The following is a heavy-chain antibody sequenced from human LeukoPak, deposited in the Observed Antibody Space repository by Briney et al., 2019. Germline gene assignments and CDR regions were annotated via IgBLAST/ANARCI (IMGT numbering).Heavy chain of an antibody. Sequence: GRSLRLSCAASGFTFDDYVMHWVRPAPGKGLGWVSGINWNSDNIGYAESVKGRFTISRDNAKNSMYLQINSLRAEDTALYYCAKDWAATVRGTDYWGQGTLVTVSS. J-gene: IGHJ4*02. CDR1: GFTFDDYV. CDR3: AKDWAATVRGTDY. CDR2: INWNSDNI. D-gene: IGHD4-17*01. V-gene: IGHV3-9*01.